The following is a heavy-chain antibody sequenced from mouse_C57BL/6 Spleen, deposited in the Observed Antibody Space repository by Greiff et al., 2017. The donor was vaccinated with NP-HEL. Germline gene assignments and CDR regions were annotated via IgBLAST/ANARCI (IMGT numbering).Heavy chain of an antibody. D-gene: IGHD2-4*01. CDR3: ARRGYYDYDDYAMDY. CDR2: ISYDGSN. V-gene: IGHV3-6*01. CDR1: GYSITSGYY. J-gene: IGHJ4*01. Sequence: EVKLMESGPGLVKPSQSLSLTCSVTGYSITSGYYWNWIRQFPGNKLEWMGYISYDGSNNYNPSLKNRISITRDTSKNQFFLKLNSVTTEDTATYYCARRGYYDYDDYAMDYWGQGTSVTVSS.